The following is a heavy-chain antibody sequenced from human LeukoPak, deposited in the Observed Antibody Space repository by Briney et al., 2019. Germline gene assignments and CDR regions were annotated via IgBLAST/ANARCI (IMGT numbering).Heavy chain of an antibody. CDR2: MSPNSGDT. CDR3: ARGPPNWGYDY. J-gene: IGHJ4*02. Sequence: ASVKVSCKASGYTFTSYGINWVRQATGQRPEWMGWMSPNSGDTGYAQKFQDRVTMTRNTSISTAYMELSSLRSDDTAVYYCARGPPNWGYDYWGPGTLVTVSS. CDR1: GYTFTSYG. V-gene: IGHV1-8*02. D-gene: IGHD7-27*01.